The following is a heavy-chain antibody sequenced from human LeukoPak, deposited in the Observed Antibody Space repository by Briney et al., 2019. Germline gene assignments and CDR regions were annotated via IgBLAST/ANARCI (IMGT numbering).Heavy chain of an antibody. D-gene: IGHD7-27*01. J-gene: IGHJ6*02. Sequence: ASVKVSCKASGYTFTSYYMHWVRQAPGQGLEWMGIINPSGGSTSYAQKFQGRATMTRDTPTSTVYMELGSLRSEDTAVYYCARDPRKPGDYYYGMDVWGQGTTVTVSS. CDR1: GYTFTSYY. CDR2: INPSGGST. CDR3: ARDPRKPGDYYYGMDV. V-gene: IGHV1-46*01.